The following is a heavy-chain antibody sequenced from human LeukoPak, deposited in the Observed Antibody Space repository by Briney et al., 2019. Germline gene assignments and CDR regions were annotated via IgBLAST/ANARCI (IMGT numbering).Heavy chain of an antibody. J-gene: IGHJ5*02. CDR1: GYTFTSYD. CDR2: MNPNSGNT. CDR3: ARGWGYCSSTSCYELDWFDP. D-gene: IGHD2-2*01. Sequence: ASVKVSCKASGYTFTSYDINWVRQATGQGLEWMGWMNPNSGNTGYAQKFQGRVTMTRNTSISTAYMELSSLRSGDTAVYYCARGWGYCSSTSCYELDWFDPWGQGTLVTVSS. V-gene: IGHV1-8*01.